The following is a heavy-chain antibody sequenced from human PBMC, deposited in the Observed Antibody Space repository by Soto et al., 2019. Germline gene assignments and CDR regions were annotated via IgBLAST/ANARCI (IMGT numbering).Heavy chain of an antibody. Sequence: SETLSLTCTVSGGSLSSGVYYWSWIRQHPGKGLEWIGYIYYSGSTYYNPSLKSRVTISVDTSKNQFSLKLSSVTAADTAVYYCARGGPRDYYDSSGYYSDYWGQGTLVTVSS. CDR3: ARGGPRDYYDSSGYYSDY. CDR2: IYYSGST. CDR1: GGSLSSGVYY. J-gene: IGHJ4*02. D-gene: IGHD3-22*01. V-gene: IGHV4-31*03.